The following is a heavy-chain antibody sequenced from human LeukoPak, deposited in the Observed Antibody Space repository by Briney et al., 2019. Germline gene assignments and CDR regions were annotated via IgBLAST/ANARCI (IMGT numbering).Heavy chain of an antibody. J-gene: IGHJ4*02. V-gene: IGHV4-61*01. D-gene: IGHD2-15*01. CDR2: IYYTGST. CDR3: ARGGCSGGSCREGYFDY. CDR1: GGSVSSGSSY. Sequence: SETLSLTCIVSGGSVSSGSSYWSWIRQPPGKGLECIGYIYYTGSTNYNPSLESRVTISVDTSKNQFSLKLSSVTAADTAVYYCARGGCSGGSCREGYFDYWGQGTLVTVSS.